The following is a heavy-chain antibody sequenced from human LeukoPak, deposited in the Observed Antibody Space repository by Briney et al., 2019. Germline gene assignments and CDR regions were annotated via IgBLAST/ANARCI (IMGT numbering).Heavy chain of an antibody. Sequence: ASVKVSCKASGYTFTSYYMHWVRQAPGQGLGWMGIINPSGGSTSYAQKFQGRVTMTRDMSTSTVYMELSSLRSEDTAVYYCARDPAPYSGSSQTRYYYYYMDVWGKGTTVTVSS. CDR3: ARDPAPYSGSSQTRYYYYYMDV. J-gene: IGHJ6*03. CDR2: INPSGGST. CDR1: GYTFTSYY. D-gene: IGHD1-26*01. V-gene: IGHV1-46*01.